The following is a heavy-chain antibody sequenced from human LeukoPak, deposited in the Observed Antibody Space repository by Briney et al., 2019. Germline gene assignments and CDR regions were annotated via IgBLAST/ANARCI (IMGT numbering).Heavy chain of an antibody. CDR2: TNWNAGST. CDR3: ARELTTGIGYYYMDV. V-gene: IGHV3-20*04. Sequence: PGGSLRLSCAASGFTFDDYGMSWVRQAPGKGLEWVSGTNWNAGSTGYADSVKGRFTISRDNAERSLYLQMNSLRAEDTALYYCARELTTGIGYYYMDVSGKGTTVTVSS. J-gene: IGHJ6*03. CDR1: GFTFDDYG. D-gene: IGHD3-22*01.